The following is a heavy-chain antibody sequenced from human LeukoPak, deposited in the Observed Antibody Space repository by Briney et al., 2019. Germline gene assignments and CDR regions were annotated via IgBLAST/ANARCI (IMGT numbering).Heavy chain of an antibody. CDR2: IIPIFGTA. V-gene: IGHV1-69*05. CDR1: GGTFSSYA. CDR3: AVIKADSSSSGHYYYYMDV. J-gene: IGHJ6*03. Sequence: SVKVSCKASGGTFSSYAISWVRQAPGQGLEWMGGIIPIFGTANYAQKFQGRVTITTDESTSTAYMELSSLRSEDTAVYYCAVIKADSSSSGHYYYYMDVWAKGPRSPSP. D-gene: IGHD6-6*01.